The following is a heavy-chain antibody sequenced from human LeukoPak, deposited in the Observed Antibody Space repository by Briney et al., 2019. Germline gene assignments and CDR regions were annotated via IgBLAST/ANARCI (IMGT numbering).Heavy chain of an antibody. J-gene: IGHJ4*02. V-gene: IGHV3-11*01. Sequence: GGSLRLSCAASGFTFSNYYMSWIRQAPGKGLEWVSYISSSGSTIYYADSVKGRLTISRDNAKNSLYLQMNSLRAEDTAVYYCARVPYSSGWYVGYWGQGTLVTVSS. CDR1: GFTFSNYY. CDR2: ISSSGSTI. CDR3: ARVPYSSGWYVGY. D-gene: IGHD6-19*01.